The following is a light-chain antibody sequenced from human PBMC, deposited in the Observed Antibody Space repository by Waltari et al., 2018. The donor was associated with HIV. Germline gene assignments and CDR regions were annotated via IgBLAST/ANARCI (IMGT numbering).Light chain of an antibody. V-gene: IGLV2-14*03. J-gene: IGLJ1*01. CDR2: DVS. CDR1: SSDAGYYNY. CDR3: SSYTGSNTLGV. Sequence: QSALTQPASVSGSPGQSITISCTGASSDAGYYNYVSWYQQHPGKVPKLMIYDVSKRPSGVSNRFSGSKSGNTASLTISGLQAEDEADYYCSSYTGSNTLGVFGTGTRVTVL.